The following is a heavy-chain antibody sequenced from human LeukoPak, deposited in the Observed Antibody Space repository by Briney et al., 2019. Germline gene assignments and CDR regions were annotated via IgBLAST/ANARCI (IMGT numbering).Heavy chain of an antibody. CDR2: ISGSGGST. Sequence: PGGSLRLSCAASGFTFSSYAMSWVRQAPGKGLEWVSAISGSGGSTYYADSVKGRFTISRDNSKNTLYLQMNSLRAEDTAVYYCAQRFHYGPGSYFPFDPWGQGTLVTVSS. V-gene: IGHV3-23*01. J-gene: IGHJ5*02. D-gene: IGHD3-10*01. CDR3: AQRFHYGPGSYFPFDP. CDR1: GFTFSSYA.